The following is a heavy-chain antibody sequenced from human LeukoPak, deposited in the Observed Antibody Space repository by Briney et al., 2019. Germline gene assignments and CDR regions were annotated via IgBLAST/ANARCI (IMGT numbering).Heavy chain of an antibody. CDR2: ISGSGGST. V-gene: IGHV3-23*01. J-gene: IGHJ4*02. D-gene: IGHD4-17*01. Sequence: GGSLRLSCAASGFTFSSYSMNWVRQAPGKGLEWVSAISGSGGSTYYADSVKGRFTISRDNSKNTLYLQMNSLRAEDTAVYYCAKDSSFYGDYLFDYWGQGTLVTVSS. CDR3: AKDSSFYGDYLFDY. CDR1: GFTFSSYS.